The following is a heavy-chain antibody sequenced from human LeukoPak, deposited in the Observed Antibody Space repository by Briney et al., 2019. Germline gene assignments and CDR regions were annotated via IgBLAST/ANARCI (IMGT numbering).Heavy chain of an antibody. D-gene: IGHD6-6*01. CDR3: ARDSSSAETIDY. J-gene: IGHJ4*02. V-gene: IGHV3-33*01. CDR1: GFTFSSYG. Sequence: PGGSLRLSCAASGFTFSSYGMHWVRQAPGKGLEWVAVIWYDGSNKYYADSVKGRFTISRDNSKNTLYLQMNSLRAEDTAVYYCARDSSSAETIDYWGQGTLVTVSS. CDR2: IWYDGSNK.